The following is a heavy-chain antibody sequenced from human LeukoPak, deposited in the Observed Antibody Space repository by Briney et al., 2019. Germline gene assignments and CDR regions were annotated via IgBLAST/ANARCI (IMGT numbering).Heavy chain of an antibody. CDR2: ISYDGSNK. V-gene: IGHV3-30-3*01. CDR3: ARGRITMIVVGDDAFDI. D-gene: IGHD3-22*01. Sequence: WGSLRLSCAASGLTFSSYAMHWVRQAPGKGLEWVAVISYDGSNKYYADSVKGRFTISRDNSKNTLYLQMNSLRAEDTAVYYCARGRITMIVVGDDAFDIWGQGTMVTVSS. CDR1: GLTFSSYA. J-gene: IGHJ3*02.